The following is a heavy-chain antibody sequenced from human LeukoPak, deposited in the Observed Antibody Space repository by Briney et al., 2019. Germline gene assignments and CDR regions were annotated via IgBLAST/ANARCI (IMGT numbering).Heavy chain of an antibody. CDR1: GYSISSGYY. D-gene: IGHD6-6*01. J-gene: IGHJ4*02. CDR2: IYHSGST. CDR3: ARDFPYISSSHNSPY. V-gene: IGHV4-38-2*02. Sequence: SETLSLTCTVSGYSISSGYYLGWIRQPPGKGLEWIGSIYHSGSTYYHPSLKSRGTITLDTSKSQFALKLSSVTAADTAVYYCARDFPYISSSHNSPYWGQGTLVTVSA.